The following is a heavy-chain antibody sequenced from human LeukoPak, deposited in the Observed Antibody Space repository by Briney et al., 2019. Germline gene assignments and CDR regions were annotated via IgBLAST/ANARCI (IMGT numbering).Heavy chain of an antibody. CDR2: INTGGSST. V-gene: IGHV3-74*01. Sequence: PGGPLRLSCAASGFTFSSYWMHWVRQAPGKGLVWVSRINTGGSSTSYADSVKGRFTLSRDNAKSTLYLQMNSLRAEDTAIYYCAKNKGSGSHVNYCMDVWGKGTTVTVSS. CDR3: AKNKGSGSHVNYCMDV. D-gene: IGHD3-10*01. CDR1: GFTFSSYW. J-gene: IGHJ6*03.